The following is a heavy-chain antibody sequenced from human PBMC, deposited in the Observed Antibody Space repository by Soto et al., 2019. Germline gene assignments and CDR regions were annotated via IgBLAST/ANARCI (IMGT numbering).Heavy chain of an antibody. CDR2: IYSGGST. V-gene: IGHV3-53*01. CDR1: WFTVSSNY. J-gene: IGHJ4*02. Sequence: GGSLRLSCAASWFTVSSNYMSWVRQAPGKGLEWVSVIYSGGSTHYADSVKGRFTISRDNSKNTLYLQMNSLRAEDTAVYYCASPTLPDSSGYYGYWGQGTLVTVS. D-gene: IGHD3-22*01. CDR3: ASPTLPDSSGYYGY.